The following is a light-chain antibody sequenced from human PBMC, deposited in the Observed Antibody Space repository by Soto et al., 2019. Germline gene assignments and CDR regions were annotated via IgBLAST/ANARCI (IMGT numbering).Light chain of an antibody. Sequence: QSVLTQPASLSGSPGQSITISCTGTSSDIGAYDYVSWYQQHPGRAPKLIIYDVTNRPSGISNRFSGSKSGNTASLTISGLQTEDEADYYCISFTSRHIYVFGTGTKVTVL. CDR1: SSDIGAYDY. V-gene: IGLV2-14*03. CDR2: DVT. CDR3: ISFTSRHIYV. J-gene: IGLJ1*01.